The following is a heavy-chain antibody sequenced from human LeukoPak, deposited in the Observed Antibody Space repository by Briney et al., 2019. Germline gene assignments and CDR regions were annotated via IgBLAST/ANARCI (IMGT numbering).Heavy chain of an antibody. CDR2: INHSGST. J-gene: IGHJ3*02. CDR3: ARSSIAARTTFFDI. CDR1: GGSFSGYY. V-gene: IGHV4-34*01. Sequence: SETLSLTCAVYGGSFSGYYWSWIRQPPGKGLEWIGEINHSGSTNYNPSLKSRVTISADTSKNQFSLKLSSVTAADTAVYYCARSSIAARTTFFDIWGQGTMVTVSS. D-gene: IGHD6-6*01.